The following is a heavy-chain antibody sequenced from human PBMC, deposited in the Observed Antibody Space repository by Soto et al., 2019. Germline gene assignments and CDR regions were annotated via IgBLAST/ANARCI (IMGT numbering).Heavy chain of an antibody. CDR2: IYSGGST. J-gene: IGHJ6*03. D-gene: IGHD2-2*01. V-gene: IGHV3-66*01. Sequence: GGSLRLSCAASGFTVSSNYMSWVRQAPGKGLEWVSVIYSGGSTYYADSVKGRFTISRDNSKNTLYLQMNSLRAEDTAVYYCARDVEYCSSTSCYPPLYYMDVWGKGTTVTVSS. CDR3: ARDVEYCSSTSCYPPLYYMDV. CDR1: GFTVSSNY.